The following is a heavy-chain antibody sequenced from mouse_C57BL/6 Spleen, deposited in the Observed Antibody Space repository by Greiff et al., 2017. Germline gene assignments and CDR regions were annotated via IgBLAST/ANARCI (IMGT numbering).Heavy chain of an antibody. CDR3: AWPELGEAWFAC. Sequence: EVQLMESGGGLVKPGGSLKLSCAASGFTFSDYGMHWVRQAPEKGLEWVAYISSGSSTTYYAATVKGRFTISRDTAKNTLFLQMTSLRSEDTGVYCWAWPELGEAWFACWGQGTLVTGSA. D-gene: IGHD4-1*01. CDR2: ISSGSSTT. V-gene: IGHV5-17*01. CDR1: GFTFSDYG. J-gene: IGHJ3*01.